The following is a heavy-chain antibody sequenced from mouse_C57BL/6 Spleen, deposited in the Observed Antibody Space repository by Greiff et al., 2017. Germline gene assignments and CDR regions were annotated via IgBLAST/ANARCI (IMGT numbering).Heavy chain of an antibody. J-gene: IGHJ1*03. CDR1: GFSFNTYA. V-gene: IGHV10-1*01. CDR3: VRHAYYSNCAYWYFDV. CDR2: IRSKSNNYAT. Sequence: DVHLVESGGGLVQPKGSLKLSCAASGFSFNTYAMNWVRQAPGKGLEWVARIRSKSNNYATYYADSVKDRFTISRDDSESMLYLQMNNLKTEDTAMYYCVRHAYYSNCAYWYFDVWGTGTTVTVSS. D-gene: IGHD2-5*01.